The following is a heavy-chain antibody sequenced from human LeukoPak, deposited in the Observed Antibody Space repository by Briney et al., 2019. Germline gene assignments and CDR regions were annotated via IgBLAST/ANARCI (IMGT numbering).Heavy chain of an antibody. CDR3: AKRGVVIRVILVGFHKEAYYFDS. CDR1: GITLSSYG. V-gene: IGHV3-23*01. Sequence: GGSLRLSCAVSGITLSSYGMSWVRQAPGKGLEWVAGISDSGGSRNYADSVKGRFTISRDNPKNTLYLQMNSLRAEDTAVYFCAKRGVVIRVILVGFHKEAYYFDSWGQGALVTVSS. CDR2: ISDSGGSR. J-gene: IGHJ4*02. D-gene: IGHD3-22*01.